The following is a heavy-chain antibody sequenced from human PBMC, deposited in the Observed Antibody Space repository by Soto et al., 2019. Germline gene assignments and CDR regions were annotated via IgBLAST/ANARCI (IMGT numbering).Heavy chain of an antibody. Sequence: GGSLRLSCTVSGFTFSAFAMYWVRQAPGKGLEWVALISYDGRNEDYAESVRGRFTISRDNSKNTLYLDMNSLSAEDSAVYFCAKGVVREPAYFDYWGQGALVTVSS. D-gene: IGHD3-10*01. J-gene: IGHJ4*02. CDR3: AKGVVREPAYFDY. V-gene: IGHV3-30*18. CDR2: ISYDGRNE. CDR1: GFTFSAFA.